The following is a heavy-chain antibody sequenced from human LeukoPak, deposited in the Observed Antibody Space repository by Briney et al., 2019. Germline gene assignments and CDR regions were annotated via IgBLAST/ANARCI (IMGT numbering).Heavy chain of an antibody. D-gene: IGHD3/OR15-3a*01. CDR2: INTNTGNP. V-gene: IGHV7-4-1*02. J-gene: IGHJ3*02. CDR3: ARGSPYDLGFDAFDI. Sequence: ASVKVSGMASGYTFTSYAMNWVRQAPGQGLEWMGWINTNTGNPTSAHGFTGRFVFSLDTSVTTAYLQISSLKAEDTAVYYCARGSPYDLGFDAFDIWGQGTMVTVSS. CDR1: GYTFTSYA.